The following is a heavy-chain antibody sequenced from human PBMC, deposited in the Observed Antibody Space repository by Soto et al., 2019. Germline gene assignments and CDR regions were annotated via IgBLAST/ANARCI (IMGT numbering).Heavy chain of an antibody. V-gene: IGHV3-23*01. D-gene: IGHD3-22*01. J-gene: IGHJ4*02. CDR2: ISGSGSST. CDR3: AKATYYYDSSGYYPFDD. CDR1: GFTFSSYA. Sequence: GGSLRLSCAASGFTFSSYAMSWVRQAPGKGLEWVSGISGSGSSTYYADSVKGRFTISRDNSKNTLYLQMNSLRAEDTAVYYCAKATYYYDSSGYYPFDDWGQGTLVTVAS.